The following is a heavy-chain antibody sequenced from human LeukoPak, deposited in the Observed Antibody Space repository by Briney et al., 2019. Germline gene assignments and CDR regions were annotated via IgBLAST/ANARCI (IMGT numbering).Heavy chain of an antibody. J-gene: IGHJ4*02. V-gene: IGHV3-21*01. CDR2: ISSSSSYI. CDR3: ARTESIAVAGSNDY. D-gene: IGHD6-19*01. Sequence: KAGGSLRLSCAASGFTFSSYSMNWVRQAPGKGLEWVSSISSSSSYIYYADSVKGRFTISRDNAKNSLYLQMNSLRAEDTAVYYCARTESIAVAGSNDYWGQGTLVTVSS. CDR1: GFTFSSYS.